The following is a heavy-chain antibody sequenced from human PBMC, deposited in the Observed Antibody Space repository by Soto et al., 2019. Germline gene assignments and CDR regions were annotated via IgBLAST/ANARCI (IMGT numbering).Heavy chain of an antibody. CDR2: IIPILGIA. CDR3: ARDRGSSSRGGPSAGMAFDI. J-gene: IGHJ3*02. Sequence: GASVKVSCKASGGTFSSYTISWVRQAPGQGLEWMGRIIPILGIANYAQKFQGRVTITADKSTSTAYMKLSSLRSEDTAVYYCARDRGSSSRGGPSAGMAFDIWGQGTMVTVSS. CDR1: GGTFSSYT. V-gene: IGHV1-69*04. D-gene: IGHD6-6*01.